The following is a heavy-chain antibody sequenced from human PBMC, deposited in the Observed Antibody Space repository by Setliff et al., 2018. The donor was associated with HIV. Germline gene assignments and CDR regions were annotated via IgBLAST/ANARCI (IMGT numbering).Heavy chain of an antibody. J-gene: IGHJ5*02. CDR3: AVWIREVIS. D-gene: IGHD3-10*01. V-gene: IGHV3-72*01. Sequence: GGSLRLSCAVSGLIFSDHYMDWVRQAPGKGLEWVGRTKNKDNSFTTEYAASVKGRFTISRDDSKNSLSLHMNSLKTEDTAVYYCAVWIREVISWGRGTLVTVSS. CDR2: TKNKDNSFTT. CDR1: GLIFSDHY.